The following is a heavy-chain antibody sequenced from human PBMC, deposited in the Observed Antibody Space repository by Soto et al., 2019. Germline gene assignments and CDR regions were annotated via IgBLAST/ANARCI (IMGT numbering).Heavy chain of an antibody. CDR2: VNYSGGRT. Sequence: QVQLQQWGAGLLKPSETLSLTCAAYGESLSTYYWSWIRQPPGKGLEWIGEVNYSGGRTIYNPSHKSRVTISVDTAKDQFSLKLSSVTAEDTAVYYCGSGRHYTWTFGGQGTLVTVSS. D-gene: IGHD4-4*01. V-gene: IGHV4-34*01. CDR1: GESLSTYY. J-gene: IGHJ4*02. CDR3: GSGRHYTWTF.